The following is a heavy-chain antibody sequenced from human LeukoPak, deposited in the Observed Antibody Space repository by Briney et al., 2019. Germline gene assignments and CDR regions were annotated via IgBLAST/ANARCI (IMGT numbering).Heavy chain of an antibody. CDR3: ARGYYDSSGYSFDY. J-gene: IGHJ4*02. CDR2: INHSGST. Sequence: SETLSLTCAVYGGPFSGYYWSWIRQPPGKGLEWIGEINHSGSTNYNPSLKSRVTISVDTSKNQFSLKLSSVTAADTAVYYCARGYYDSSGYSFDYWGQGTLVPVSS. D-gene: IGHD3-22*01. CDR1: GGPFSGYY. V-gene: IGHV4-34*01.